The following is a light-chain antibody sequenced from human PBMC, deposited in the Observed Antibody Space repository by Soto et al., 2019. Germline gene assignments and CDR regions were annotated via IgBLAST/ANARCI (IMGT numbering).Light chain of an antibody. CDR3: QQYHTYSGT. V-gene: IGKV1-5*01. CDR1: QSISSW. CDR2: DAS. Sequence: DIQMTQSPSTLSASVGDRVTITCRASQSISSWLAWYQQKPGKAPKLLIYDASSLESGVPSRFSGSGPGTEFTLPISSLQPDDFATYYCQQYHTYSGTFGQGTKVEIK. J-gene: IGKJ1*01.